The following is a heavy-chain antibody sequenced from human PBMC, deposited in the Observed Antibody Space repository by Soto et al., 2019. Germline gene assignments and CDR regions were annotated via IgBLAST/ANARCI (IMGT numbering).Heavy chain of an antibody. D-gene: IGHD2-21*01. Sequence: QVQPVQSGAEVKKPGASVKVSCKASGYTFTGSQIHWVRQAPGQGLEWMGWINPNSGGTNYAQKFQGRVTMTRDTSITTAYMELSGLTSDDTAVYYCARGRTIVSPGNWGQGTLVSVSS. V-gene: IGHV1-2*02. CDR3: ARGRTIVSPGN. CDR2: INPNSGGT. J-gene: IGHJ4*02. CDR1: GYTFTGSQ.